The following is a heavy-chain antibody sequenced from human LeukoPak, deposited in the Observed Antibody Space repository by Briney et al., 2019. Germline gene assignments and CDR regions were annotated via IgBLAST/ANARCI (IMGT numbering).Heavy chain of an antibody. D-gene: IGHD6-6*01. CDR2: IYGGGAT. CDR3: VRLLPASRHYFDY. Sequence: GGSLRLSCAAFGLIVSSDYLAWVRQAPGKGLEWISVIYGGGATYYADSVRGRFTISRDNSKNELFLQMNSLRVEDTAVYHCVRLLPASRHYFDYWGQGTLVTVSS. CDR1: GLIVSSDY. J-gene: IGHJ4*02. V-gene: IGHV3-53*01.